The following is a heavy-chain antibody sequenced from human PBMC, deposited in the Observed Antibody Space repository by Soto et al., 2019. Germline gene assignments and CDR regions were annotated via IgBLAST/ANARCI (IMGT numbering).Heavy chain of an antibody. CDR3: AREERGTATTVVDAFDI. J-gene: IGHJ3*02. CDR2: MSHSGGT. CDR1: GGSVNSGNYY. V-gene: IGHV4-34*01. Sequence: QVQLQQWGAGLLKPSETLSLTCAVFGGSVNSGNYYWSWIRQPPGKGLEWIGEMSHSGGTHFNPSLKSRVTISVDTSKNQFSLKMSSVTAADTALYDCAREERGTATTVVDAFDIWGPGTMVTVSS. D-gene: IGHD1-1*01.